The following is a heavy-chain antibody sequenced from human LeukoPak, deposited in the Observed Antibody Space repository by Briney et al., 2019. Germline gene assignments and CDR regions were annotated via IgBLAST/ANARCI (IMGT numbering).Heavy chain of an antibody. V-gene: IGHV4-59*12. CDR3: ARRRSNYYGSGSRRPWFDP. CDR1: GGSISSYY. D-gene: IGHD3-10*01. CDR2: IYYSGST. J-gene: IGHJ5*02. Sequence: PSETLSLTCTVSGGSISSYYWSWIRQPPGKGLEWIGSIYYSGSTYYNPSPKSQVTISVDTSKNQFSLKLSSVTAADTAVYYCARRRSNYYGSGSRRPWFDPWGQGTLVTVSS.